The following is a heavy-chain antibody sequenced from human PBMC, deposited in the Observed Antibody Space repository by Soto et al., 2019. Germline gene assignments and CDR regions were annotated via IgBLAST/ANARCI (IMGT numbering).Heavy chain of an antibody. V-gene: IGHV3-48*02. Sequence: EVQLVESGGGLVQPGGSLRLSCAASGFTFSSYSMNWVRQAPGKGLEWVSYISSSSSTIYYADSVKGRFTMSRDNAKNSLYLQMNSLRDEDTAVYYCARDALYSSGWYTYYFDYWGQGTLVTVSS. J-gene: IGHJ4*02. CDR3: ARDALYSSGWYTYYFDY. CDR2: ISSSSSTI. CDR1: GFTFSSYS. D-gene: IGHD6-19*01.